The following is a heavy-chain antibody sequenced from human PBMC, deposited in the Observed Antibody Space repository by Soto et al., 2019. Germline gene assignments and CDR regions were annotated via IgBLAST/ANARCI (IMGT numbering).Heavy chain of an antibody. CDR1: GFTFSSCV. CDR2: ISGSGGST. D-gene: IGHD1-1*01. J-gene: IGHJ6*02. CDR3: AISLRGTKPYYYGMDV. V-gene: IGHV3-23*01. Sequence: SLRLSCSASGFTFSSCVMSWVRQAPGKGLEWVSGISGSGGSTYYAYSVKGVLTISRDNSKNTLYLQMNSLRAENTAVYYCAISLRGTKPYYYGMDVWGQGTTVTVSS.